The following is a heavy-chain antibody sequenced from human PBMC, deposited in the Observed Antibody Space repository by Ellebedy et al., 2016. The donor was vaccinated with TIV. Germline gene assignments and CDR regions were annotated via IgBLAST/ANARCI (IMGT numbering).Heavy chain of an antibody. CDR2: IHTGGDT. CDR3: ARRITGTYGDDAFDI. CDR1: GFTVSYTY. V-gene: IGHV3-53*01. Sequence: GGSLRLSCAASGFTVSYTYMSWVRQAPGKGLEWVSVIHTGGDTYYADSVKGRFTISRDSSKNTLFLQMNSLIAEDTAMYYCARRITGTYGDDAFDIWGQGTMVTVSS. D-gene: IGHD1-20*01. J-gene: IGHJ3*02.